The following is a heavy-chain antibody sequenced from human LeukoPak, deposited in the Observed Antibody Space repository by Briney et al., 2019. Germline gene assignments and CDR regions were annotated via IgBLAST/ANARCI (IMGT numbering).Heavy chain of an antibody. V-gene: IGHV3-48*01. Sequence: GGSLRPSCVASGFPFSSYSMNWVRQAPGMGLEWVSYISSSGSTISYADSVKGRFTISRDNPKNSFYLQMNSLRVEDTAVYYCARGYCNNTTCYVAFDLWGQGAMVTVSS. CDR3: ARGYCNNTTCYVAFDL. CDR2: ISSSGSTI. CDR1: GFPFSSYS. J-gene: IGHJ3*01. D-gene: IGHD2-2*01.